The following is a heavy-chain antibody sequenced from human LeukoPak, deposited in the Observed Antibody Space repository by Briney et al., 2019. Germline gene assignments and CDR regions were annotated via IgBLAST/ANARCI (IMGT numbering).Heavy chain of an antibody. CDR3: ARSNALEMATLDY. V-gene: IGHV4-39*07. CDR2: IYYSGST. CDR1: GGSISGSNYY. J-gene: IGHJ4*02. D-gene: IGHD5-24*01. Sequence: LETLSLTCTVSGGSISGSNYYWGWIRQPPGKGLEWIGSIYYSGSTYYNPSLKSRVTISVDTSKNQFSLKLSSVTAADTAVYYCARSNALEMATLDYWGQGTLVTVSS.